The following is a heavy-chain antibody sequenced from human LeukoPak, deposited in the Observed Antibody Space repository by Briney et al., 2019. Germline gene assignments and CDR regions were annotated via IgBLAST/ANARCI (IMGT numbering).Heavy chain of an antibody. J-gene: IGHJ5*02. Sequence: SETLSLTCAVYGGSFSGYYWSWIRQPPGKGLEWIGEINHSGSTNYNPSLKSRVTISVDTSKNQFSLKLSSVTAADTAVYYCARGHLDTAMVTWFDPWGQGTLVTVSS. CDR3: ARGHLDTAMVTWFDP. D-gene: IGHD5-18*01. V-gene: IGHV4-34*01. CDR2: INHSGST. CDR1: GGSFSGYY.